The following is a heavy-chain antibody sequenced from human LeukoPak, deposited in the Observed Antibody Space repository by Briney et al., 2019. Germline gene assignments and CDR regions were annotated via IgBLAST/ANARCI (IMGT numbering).Heavy chain of an antibody. CDR1: GFTFSSYS. CDR2: ISSSSSYI. V-gene: IGHV3-21*01. J-gene: IGHJ4*02. D-gene: IGHD4-17*01. Sequence: AGGSLRLSCAASGFTFSSYSMNWVRQAPGKGLEWVSSISSSSSYIYYADSVKGRFTISRDNAKNSLYLQMNSLRAEDTAVYCCARVLGGDYGDYATDYWGQGTLVTVSS. CDR3: ARVLGGDYGDYATDY.